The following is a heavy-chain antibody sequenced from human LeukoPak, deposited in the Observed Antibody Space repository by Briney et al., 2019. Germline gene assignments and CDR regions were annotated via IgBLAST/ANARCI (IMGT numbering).Heavy chain of an antibody. Sequence: KPSETMSLTCSVSGASFSTNYWSWIRQPPGGGLGWIGYVFDSGSTNYNPSLKSRVTISVDTSTKQFSLRLSSVTAADTAVYYCARPYQHSKWKYYYYDMHVWGKGTAVTVSS. CDR3: ARPYQHSKWKYYYYDMHV. D-gene: IGHD2-2*01. J-gene: IGHJ6*03. CDR1: GASFSTNY. CDR2: VFDSGST. V-gene: IGHV4-59*01.